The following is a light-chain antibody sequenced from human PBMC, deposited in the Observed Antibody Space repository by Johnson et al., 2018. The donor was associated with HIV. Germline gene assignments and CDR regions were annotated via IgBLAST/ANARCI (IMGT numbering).Light chain of an antibody. J-gene: IGLJ1*01. CDR3: GTWDSSLSAGGV. Sequence: QSVLTQPPSVSAAPGQKVTISCSGSSSNIGNNYVSWYQQLPGTAPKLLIYENNKRPSGIPDRFSGSKSGTSATLGITGLQPWDEADYYCGTWDSSLSAGGVFGTGTKVTVL. CDR1: SSNIGNNY. CDR2: ENN. V-gene: IGLV1-51*02.